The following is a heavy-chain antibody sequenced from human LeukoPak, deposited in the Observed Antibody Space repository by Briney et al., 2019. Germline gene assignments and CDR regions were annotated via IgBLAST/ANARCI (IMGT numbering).Heavy chain of an antibody. CDR2: TYYRSKWYN. Sequence: SQTLSLTCAISGDSVSSNSAAWNWIRQSPSRGLEWLGRTYYRSKWYNDYAVSVKSRITINPDTSKSQFSLQLNSVSPEDTAVYYCARSYCSSTSCYLDYWGQGTLVTVSS. CDR3: ARSYCSSTSCYLDY. D-gene: IGHD2-2*01. CDR1: GDSVSSNSAA. J-gene: IGHJ4*02. V-gene: IGHV6-1*01.